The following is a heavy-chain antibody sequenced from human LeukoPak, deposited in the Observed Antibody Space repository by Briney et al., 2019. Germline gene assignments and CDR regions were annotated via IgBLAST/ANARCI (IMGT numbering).Heavy chain of an antibody. CDR1: GFTCATYS. V-gene: IGHV3-23*01. CDR3: LNDLIYYGVY. D-gene: IGHD3-10*01. Sequence: GGSLRLSCAASGFTCATYSMYWVRQAPGKGLEWVSGITGGADTTYYADSVKGRFTISRDNSKNTLYLQMNSLRAEDTAVYYCLNDLIYYGVYWGQGTLVTVSS. J-gene: IGHJ4*02. CDR2: ITGGADTT.